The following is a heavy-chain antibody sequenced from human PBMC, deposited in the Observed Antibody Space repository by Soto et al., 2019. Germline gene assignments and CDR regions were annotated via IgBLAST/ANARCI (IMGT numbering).Heavy chain of an antibody. D-gene: IGHD2-15*01. V-gene: IGHV2-5*01. CDR1: GFSVSTSGVG. J-gene: IGHJ5*02. Sequence: SGPTLVNPTQTLTLTCTFSGFSVSTSGVGVGWILHPPGKALEWLGLIYWSDDKRYSPPLXSRLTITKDTSKNQVVLTMTNMDPVDAATYYWAHSPGGRYCSGCSCLNWFDPWGQGTLVTVSS. CDR3: AHSPGGRYCSGCSCLNWFDP. CDR2: IYWSDDK.